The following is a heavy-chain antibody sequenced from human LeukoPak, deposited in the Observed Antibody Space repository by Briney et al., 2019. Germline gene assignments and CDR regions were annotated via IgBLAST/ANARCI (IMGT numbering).Heavy chain of an antibody. CDR2: INLDGSVI. D-gene: IGHD3-22*01. J-gene: IGHJ4*02. CDR3: ATSDDSSGSD. CDR1: GFTFSGYW. V-gene: IGHV3-7*01. Sequence: GGSLRLSCAASGFTFSGYWMSWVRQAPGKGLEWVANINLDGSVIHHVDSAKGRFTISRDNAKNSLYLQMNYLRAEDTALYYCATSDDSSGSDWGQGTLVTVSS.